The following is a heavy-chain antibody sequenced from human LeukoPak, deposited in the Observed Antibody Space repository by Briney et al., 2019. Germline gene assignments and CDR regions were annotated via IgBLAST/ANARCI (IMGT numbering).Heavy chain of an antibody. CDR3: RLEPPPDY. D-gene: IGHD1-1*01. CDR1: GFIFSGSE. J-gene: IGHJ4*02. Sequence: PGGSLRLSCAASGFIFSGSEIHWVRQASGKGLEWIGRIITKANSYATGYTASVKGRFTISRDDSKNTAYLHMNSLKLEDTAVSYCRLEPPPDYWGQGTLVTVSS. CDR2: IITKANSYAT. V-gene: IGHV3-73*01.